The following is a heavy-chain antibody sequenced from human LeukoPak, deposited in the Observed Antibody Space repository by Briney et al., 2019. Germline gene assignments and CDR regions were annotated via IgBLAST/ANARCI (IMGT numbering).Heavy chain of an antibody. Sequence: SGGSLRLSCAASGFTFSSYWMSWVRQAPGKGLEWVANIKQDGSGKYYVDSVKGRFTISRDNAKNSLYLQMNSLRAEDTAVYYCARLQYSFLYGSGSYGVDYWGQGTLVTVSS. CDR1: GFTFSSYW. V-gene: IGHV3-7*01. J-gene: IGHJ4*02. CDR2: IKQDGSGK. D-gene: IGHD3-10*01. CDR3: ARLQYSFLYGSGSYGVDY.